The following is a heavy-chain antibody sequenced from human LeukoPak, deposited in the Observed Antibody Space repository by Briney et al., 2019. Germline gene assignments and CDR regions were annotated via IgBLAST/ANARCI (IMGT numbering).Heavy chain of an antibody. CDR1: GFSFSDYA. Sequence: GGSLRLSGAASGFSFSDYAMTWVRQAPGKGLEWVSVISGSGGSTYYADSVKGRVTVSRDNSKNTLYLQMNSLRAGDTAVYYCAKDRRPNIASRTFDYWGQGTLVTVSS. D-gene: IGHD6-6*01. CDR2: ISGSGGST. CDR3: AKDRRPNIASRTFDY. V-gene: IGHV3-23*01. J-gene: IGHJ4*02.